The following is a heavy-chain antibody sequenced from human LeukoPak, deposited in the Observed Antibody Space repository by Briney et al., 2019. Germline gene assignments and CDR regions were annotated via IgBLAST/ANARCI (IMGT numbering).Heavy chain of an antibody. V-gene: IGHV4-61*02. J-gene: IGHJ5*02. CDR1: GGSISSGSYY. CDR3: ARLNKPGWFDP. CDR2: IYTSGST. D-gene: IGHD1-14*01. Sequence: SETLSLTCTVSGGSISSGSYYWSWIRQPAGKGLEWIGRIYTSGSTNYNPSLKSRFTISVDTSKNQFSLKLSSVTAADTAVYYCARLNKPGWFDPWGQGTLVTVSS.